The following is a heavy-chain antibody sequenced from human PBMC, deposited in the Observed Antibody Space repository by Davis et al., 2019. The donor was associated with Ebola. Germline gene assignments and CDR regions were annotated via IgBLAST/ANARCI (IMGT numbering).Heavy chain of an antibody. D-gene: IGHD6-13*01. CDR3: AREVAAAGTGRYYYYYGMDV. Sequence: SVKVSCKASGGTFNRHSISWVRLAPGQGLEWLGGFIPLYGAPIYAQTFQGRVTITADESTGTAYMELSGLRSDDTAVYYCAREVAAAGTGRYYYYYGMDVWGQGTTVTVSS. V-gene: IGHV1-69*13. CDR2: FIPLYGAP. CDR1: GGTFNRHS. J-gene: IGHJ6*02.